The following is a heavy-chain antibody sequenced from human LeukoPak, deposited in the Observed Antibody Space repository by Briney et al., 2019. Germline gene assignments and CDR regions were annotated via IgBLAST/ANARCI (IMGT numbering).Heavy chain of an antibody. CDR2: INPNSGGT. CDR3: AREDRYDYVWGSYRTYFDY. CDR1: GYTFTGYY. Sequence: ASVKVSCKASGYTFTGYYMHWVRQAPGQGLEWMGWINPNSGGTNYAQKFQGRVTVTRDTSISTAYMELSRLRSDDTAVYYCAREDRYDYVWGSYRTYFDYWGQGTLVTVSS. D-gene: IGHD3-16*02. J-gene: IGHJ4*02. V-gene: IGHV1-2*02.